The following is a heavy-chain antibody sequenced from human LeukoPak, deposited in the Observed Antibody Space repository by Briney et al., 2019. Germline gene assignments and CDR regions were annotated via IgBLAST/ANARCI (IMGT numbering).Heavy chain of an antibody. J-gene: IGHJ3*02. Sequence: ASVKVSCKASGYTFTGYYIHWVRQAPGQGLEWMGWTNPNSGSTNYAQKFQGRVTMTRDTSISTAYMELSRLRSDDTAVYYCTMRSGSYYFDTFDIWGQGTMVTVSS. D-gene: IGHD1-26*01. V-gene: IGHV1-2*02. CDR3: TMRSGSYYFDTFDI. CDR2: TNPNSGST. CDR1: GYTFTGYY.